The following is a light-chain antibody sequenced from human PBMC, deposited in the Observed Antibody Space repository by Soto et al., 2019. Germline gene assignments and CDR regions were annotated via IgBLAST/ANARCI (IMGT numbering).Light chain of an antibody. Sequence: DIQMTQSPSTLSASVGDRVTITCRASQIIVIALAWYQQKTGKAPKVLIYRASNLERGVPSRFSGRGSGTEFTLTISSLQPDDFATYYCQQHKSYPRTLGLGTKVELK. V-gene: IGKV1-5*03. J-gene: IGKJ1*01. CDR3: QQHKSYPRT. CDR2: RAS. CDR1: QIIVIA.